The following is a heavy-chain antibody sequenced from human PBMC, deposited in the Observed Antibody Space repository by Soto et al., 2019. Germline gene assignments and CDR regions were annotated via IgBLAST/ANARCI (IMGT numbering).Heavy chain of an antibody. J-gene: IGHJ4*02. Sequence: QVQLVESGGGVVQPGRSLRLSCAASGFTFSSYGMHWVRQAPGKGLEWVAVIWYDGSNKYYADSVKGRFTISRDNSKNTLYLQMNSLRAEDKAVYYCSRGGSSRDPWYFDYWGQGTLVTVSS. D-gene: IGHD1-26*01. V-gene: IGHV3-33*01. CDR2: IWYDGSNK. CDR3: SRGGSSRDPWYFDY. CDR1: GFTFSSYG.